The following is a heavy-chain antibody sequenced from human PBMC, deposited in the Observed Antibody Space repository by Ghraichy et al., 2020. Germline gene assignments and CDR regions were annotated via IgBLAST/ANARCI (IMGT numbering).Heavy chain of an antibody. Sequence: GGSLRLSCAASGFTFSHYWMAWIRQVPGKGLEWVANIKHHGSEEYYVDSLRGRFTVTRDNARNSLDLLMTSLRVEDTAVYYCARAYCADASCYEGGFDHWGRGTLVTVS. CDR2: IKHHGSEE. J-gene: IGHJ4*02. CDR1: GFTFSHYW. V-gene: IGHV3-7*01. CDR3: ARAYCADASCYEGGFDH. D-gene: IGHD3-22*01.